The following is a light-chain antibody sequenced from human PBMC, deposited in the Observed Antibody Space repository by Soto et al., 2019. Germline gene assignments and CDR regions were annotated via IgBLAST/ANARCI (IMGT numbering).Light chain of an antibody. CDR3: SSDAGSNNVV. CDR2: EVS. V-gene: IGLV2-8*01. Sequence: QSALTQPPSASGSPGQSVTISCTGTSSDVGGYNYVSWYQQHPGKAPTLMIHEVSKRPSGVPDRFSGSKSGNRASLTVSGLQADDEADYYCSSDAGSNNVVFGGGTKLTVL. J-gene: IGLJ2*01. CDR1: SSDVGGYNY.